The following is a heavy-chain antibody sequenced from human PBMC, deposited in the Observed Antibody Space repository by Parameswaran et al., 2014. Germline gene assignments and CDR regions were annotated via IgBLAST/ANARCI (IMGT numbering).Heavy chain of an antibody. CDR2: IYDSGST. D-gene: IGHD3-9*01. CDR3: ASGPGRRYNFEA. V-gene: IGHV4-59*11. J-gene: IGHJ5*01. CDR1: GGSIGNHY. Sequence: SETLSLTCTVSGGSIGNHYWSWVRQPPGKGLEWIGYIYDSGSTNYNPSPKSRVTMSVDTSKNQFSLKLSSVTAADTAVYYYASGPGRRYNFEAWGHGILVTVSS.